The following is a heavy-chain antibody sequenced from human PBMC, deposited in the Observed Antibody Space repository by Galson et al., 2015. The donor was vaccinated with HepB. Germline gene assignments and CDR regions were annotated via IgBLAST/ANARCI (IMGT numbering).Heavy chain of an antibody. J-gene: IGHJ4*02. Sequence: SLRLSCAASGFTFSTYWMSWVRQAPGKGLEWVANIKQDGSEKYYVDSVKGRFTLSRDNAKNSLHLQLNSLTAEDTAVYYCARGAYDSRAFDYWGQGTLVTVSS. D-gene: IGHD3-22*01. V-gene: IGHV3-7*04. CDR3: ARGAYDSRAFDY. CDR2: IKQDGSEK. CDR1: GFTFSTYW.